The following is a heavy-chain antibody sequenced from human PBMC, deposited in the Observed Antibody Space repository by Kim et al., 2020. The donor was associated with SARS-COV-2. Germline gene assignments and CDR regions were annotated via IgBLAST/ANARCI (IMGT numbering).Heavy chain of an antibody. D-gene: IGHD2-15*01. Sequence: GGSLRLSCAASGVTFSSYAMSWVRQAPGKGLEWVSAISGSGGSTYYADSVKGRFTISRDNSKNTLYLQMNSLRAEDTAVYYCAKFLYCSGGSCYSSPFDYWGQGTLVTVSS. J-gene: IGHJ4*02. CDR3: AKFLYCSGGSCYSSPFDY. CDR1: GVTFSSYA. V-gene: IGHV3-23*01. CDR2: ISGSGGST.